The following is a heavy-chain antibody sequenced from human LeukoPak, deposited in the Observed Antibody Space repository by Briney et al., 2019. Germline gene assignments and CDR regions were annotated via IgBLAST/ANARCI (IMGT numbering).Heavy chain of an antibody. CDR3: AKEPREYCSSTSCPNWFDL. V-gene: IGHV3-23*01. J-gene: IGHJ5*02. D-gene: IGHD2-2*01. CDR1: GFTFNSYA. CDR2: ISASGGTT. Sequence: QSGGSVRLSCAASGFTFNSYAMSWVRQAPGKGLEWVSAISASGGTTYYADSVKGRFTISRDNSENTLFLQMNSLRAEDMAVYYCAKEPREYCSSTSCPNWFDLWGQGTLVTVSA.